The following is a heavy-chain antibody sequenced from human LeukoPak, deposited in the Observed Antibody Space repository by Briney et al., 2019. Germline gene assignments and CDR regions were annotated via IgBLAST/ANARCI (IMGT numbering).Heavy chain of an antibody. CDR3: ARDKYSRGLVKRTTYGMDV. V-gene: IGHV1-46*01. CDR1: GYTFTSYY. CDR2: INPSGGST. D-gene: IGHD6-19*01. J-gene: IGHJ6*02. Sequence: ASVKVSCKASGYTFTSYYMHWVRQAPGQGLEWMGIINPSGGSTSYAQKFQGRVTMTRDTSTSTVYMELSSQRSEDTAVYYCARDKYSRGLVKRTTYGMDVWGQGTTVTVSS.